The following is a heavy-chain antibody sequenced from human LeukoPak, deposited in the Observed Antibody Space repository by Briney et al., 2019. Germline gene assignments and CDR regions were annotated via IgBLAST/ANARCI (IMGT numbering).Heavy chain of an antibody. CDR2: IIPIFGTA. CDR3: ARAGTRPDYYYYMDV. D-gene: IGHD6-6*01. J-gene: IGHJ6*03. V-gene: IGHV1-69*05. CDR1: GGTFSSYA. Sequence: SVKVSCKASGGTFSSYAISWGRQAPGQGLEWMGGIIPIFGTANYAQKFQGRVTITTDESTSTAYMELSSLRSEDTAVYYCARAGTRPDYYYYMDVWGKGTTVTVSS.